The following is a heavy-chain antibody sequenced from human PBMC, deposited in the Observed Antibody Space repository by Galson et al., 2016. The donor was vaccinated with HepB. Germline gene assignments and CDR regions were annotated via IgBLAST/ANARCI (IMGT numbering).Heavy chain of an antibody. D-gene: IGHD2-8*02. CDR3: THRRPGPGHHFDY. V-gene: IGHV2-5*02. Sequence: PALVKPTQTLTLTCTLSGFSLTTYGVGVGWIRQPPGKALEWLALIFWDDDKRYSPTLKSRLTISKDTSKNQVVLMMTNMDPVDKATYYCTHRRPGPGHHFDYWGQGNLVTVSS. J-gene: IGHJ4*02. CDR2: IFWDDDK. CDR1: GFSLTTYGVG.